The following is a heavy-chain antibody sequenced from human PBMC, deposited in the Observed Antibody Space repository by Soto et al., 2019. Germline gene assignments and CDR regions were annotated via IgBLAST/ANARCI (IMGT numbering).Heavy chain of an antibody. J-gene: IGHJ6*02. CDR1: GFTFSDYY. V-gene: IGHV3-11*01. D-gene: IGHD3-3*02. Sequence: GESLKISCAASGFTFSDYYMSWIRQAPGKGLEWVSYISSSGSTIYYADSVKGRFTISRDNAKNSLYLQMNSLRAEDTAVYYCARAAFPFLEWVPYGMDVWGQGTTVTVSS. CDR2: ISSSGSTI. CDR3: ARAAFPFLEWVPYGMDV.